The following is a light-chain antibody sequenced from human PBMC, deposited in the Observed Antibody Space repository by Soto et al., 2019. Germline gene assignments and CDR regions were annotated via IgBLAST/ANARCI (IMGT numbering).Light chain of an antibody. V-gene: IGKV1-39*01. CDR1: QGISTY. CDR3: QQSYSTPPLT. Sequence: DIQMTQSPSSLSASVGDRVTITCRASQGISTYLNWYQQRPGKAPKLLIYAASSLQSGVPSRFSGSGSETDFTLTISSLQPEDFATYSCQQSYSTPPLTFGQGTRLAVK. CDR2: AAS. J-gene: IGKJ5*01.